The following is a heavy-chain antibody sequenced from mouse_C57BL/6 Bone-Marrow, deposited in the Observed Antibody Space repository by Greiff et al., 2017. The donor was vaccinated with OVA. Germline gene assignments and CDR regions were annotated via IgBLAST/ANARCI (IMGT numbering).Heavy chain of an antibody. Sequence: EVKLMESGGGLVKPGGSLKLSCAASGFTFSSYAMSWVRQTPEKRLEWVATISDGGSYTYYPDNVKGRFTISRDNAKNNLYLQMSHLKSEDTAMYYCAIDRELRPFDYWGQGTTLTVSS. J-gene: IGHJ2*01. CDR2: ISDGGSYT. V-gene: IGHV5-4*01. CDR3: AIDRELRPFDY. D-gene: IGHD3-2*02. CDR1: GFTFSSYA.